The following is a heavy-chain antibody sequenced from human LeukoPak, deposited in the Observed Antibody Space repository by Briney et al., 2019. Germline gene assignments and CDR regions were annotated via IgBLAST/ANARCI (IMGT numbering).Heavy chain of an antibody. J-gene: IGHJ3*02. CDR3: ARDTSGLGFDI. CDR2: IYYSGST. Sequence: SETLSLTCTVSGGSISSYYWSWIRQPPGKGLEWIGSIYYSGSTYYNLSLKSRVTISVDTSKNQFSLKLSSVTAADTAVYYFARDTSGLGFDIWGRGTMVPVSS. V-gene: IGHV4-59*08. CDR1: GGSISSYY. D-gene: IGHD3-22*01.